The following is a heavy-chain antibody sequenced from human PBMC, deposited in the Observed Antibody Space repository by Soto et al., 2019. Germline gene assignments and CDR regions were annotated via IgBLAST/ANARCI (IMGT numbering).Heavy chain of an antibody. D-gene: IGHD2-21*02. CDR1: GGSISSRYYY. V-gene: IGHV4-39*02. CDR2: IYYSGST. J-gene: IGHJ1*01. Sequence: TSETLSLTCTVSGGSISSRYYYWGWIRQSPGKGLEWIGSIYYSGSTYYNPSLKSRATISVDISKNHFSLKLKSVTAADTAVYYCADGLHCGGDCPISEYFHHWGQGTLVTVS. CDR3: ADGLHCGGDCPISEYFHH.